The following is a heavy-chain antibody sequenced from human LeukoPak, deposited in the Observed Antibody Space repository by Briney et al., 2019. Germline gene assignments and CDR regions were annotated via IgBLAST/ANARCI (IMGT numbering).Heavy chain of an antibody. CDR2: ITSSSTYT. D-gene: IGHD1-1*01. CDR3: ARAGQSVSHAFDI. V-gene: IGHV3-21*01. CDR1: GFTFSIYN. J-gene: IGHJ3*02. Sequence: GGSLRLSCAASGFTFSIYNMNWVRQAPGKALEWVSSITSSSTYTYYADSVKGRYTISRDNAKNSLYLQMNSLRAEDTAVYYCARAGQSVSHAFDIWGQGTMVTVSS.